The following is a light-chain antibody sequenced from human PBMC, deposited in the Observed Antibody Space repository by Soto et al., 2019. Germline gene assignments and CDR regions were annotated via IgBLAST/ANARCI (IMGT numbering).Light chain of an antibody. J-gene: IGLJ1*01. V-gene: IGLV2-14*01. CDR1: SSDIGGYNY. CDR2: EVS. CDR3: SSYTSSSKYV. Sequence: QSVLTQPASVSGSPGQSITFSCTGTSSDIGGYNYVSWYQQHPGKAPKLMIYEVSKRPSGVSNRFSGSKSGNTASLTISGLQADDEADYYCSSYTSSSKYVLGNGTKLT.